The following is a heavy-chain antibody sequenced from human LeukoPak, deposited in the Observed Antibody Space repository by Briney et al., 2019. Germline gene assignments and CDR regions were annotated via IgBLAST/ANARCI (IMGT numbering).Heavy chain of an antibody. D-gene: IGHD3-10*01. Sequence: PSETLSLTCTVSGGSISSYYWSWIRQPAGKGLEWIGRIYTSGSTNYNPSLKSRVTMSVDTSKNQFSLRLSSVTAADTAVYYCARDGLYYYGSGGESQFDYWGQGTLVTVSS. CDR2: IYTSGST. CDR3: ARDGLYYYGSGGESQFDY. CDR1: GGSISSYY. V-gene: IGHV4-4*07. J-gene: IGHJ4*02.